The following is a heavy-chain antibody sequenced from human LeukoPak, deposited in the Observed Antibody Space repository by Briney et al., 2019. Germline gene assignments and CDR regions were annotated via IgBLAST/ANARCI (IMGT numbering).Heavy chain of an antibody. CDR3: ARDLGGSLDY. Sequence: GGSLRLSCAASGFTFSSYAMHWVRQAPGKGLEWVAVIWFDGSNKNYADSVKGQFTIFRDNSKNTLYLQINSLRAEDTAVYYCARDLGGSLDYWGQGTLVTVSS. CDR2: IWFDGSNK. V-gene: IGHV3-33*01. CDR1: GFTFSSYA. J-gene: IGHJ4*02. D-gene: IGHD1-26*01.